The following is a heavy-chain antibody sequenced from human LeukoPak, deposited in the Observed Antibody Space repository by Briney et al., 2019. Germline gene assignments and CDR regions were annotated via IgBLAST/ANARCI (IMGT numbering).Heavy chain of an antibody. CDR3: AREVYSSTWFDL. Sequence: GGSLRLSCAASGFTPNTNYMNWVRQVPGKGLEWVSVIYAGGNTYYADSVKERFTISRDNSRNTLYLQMNSLRGDDTAVYYCAREVYSSTWFDLWGQGTLVTVSS. D-gene: IGHD6-13*01. J-gene: IGHJ4*02. CDR2: IYAGGNT. CDR1: GFTPNTNY. V-gene: IGHV3-66*01.